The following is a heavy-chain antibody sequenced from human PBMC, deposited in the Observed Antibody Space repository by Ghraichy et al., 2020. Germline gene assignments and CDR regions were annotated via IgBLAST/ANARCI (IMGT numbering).Heavy chain of an antibody. D-gene: IGHD3-10*01. CDR3: AQGYMSRGVMFY. CDR2: INRDGDSI. V-gene: IGHV3-23*01. Sequence: GGSLRLSCAASGFTFSSSAISWVRQAPGKGLEWVAAINRDGDSIYYADSVKGRFTISRDNSKNTLYLQMSSLRVEDTVVYYCAQGYMSRGVMFYWGQGTQVTVSS. CDR1: GFTFSSSA. J-gene: IGHJ4*02.